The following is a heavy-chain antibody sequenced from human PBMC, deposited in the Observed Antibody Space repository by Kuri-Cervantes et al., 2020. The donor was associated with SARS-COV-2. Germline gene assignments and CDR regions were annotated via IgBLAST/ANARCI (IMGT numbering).Heavy chain of an antibody. V-gene: IGHV3-9*01. Sequence: GGSLRLSCAASGFTFDDYAMHWVRQAPGKGLEWVSGISWNSDITGYADAVEGRFTISRDSANNSLFLQMNSLRVDDTALYYCAKDDENTSSSGLGHWGQGTLVTVSS. D-gene: IGHD6-6*01. CDR2: ISWNSDIT. CDR3: AKDDENTSSSGLGH. J-gene: IGHJ4*02. CDR1: GFTFDDYA.